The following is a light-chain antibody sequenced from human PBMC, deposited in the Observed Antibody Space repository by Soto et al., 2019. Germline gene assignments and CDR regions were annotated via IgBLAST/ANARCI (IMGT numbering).Light chain of an antibody. V-gene: IGKV1-39*01. CDR1: QGISNY. J-gene: IGKJ1*01. CDR3: QQTYSAPPET. Sequence: IQLTQSPSSLSASIGDRVTITCRASQGISNYLAWYQQKPGKAPKLLIYIASTLQGGVPTRFSGSGSGTDFTLTISSLQPEDFATYYCQQTYSAPPETFGQGTKVDIK. CDR2: IAS.